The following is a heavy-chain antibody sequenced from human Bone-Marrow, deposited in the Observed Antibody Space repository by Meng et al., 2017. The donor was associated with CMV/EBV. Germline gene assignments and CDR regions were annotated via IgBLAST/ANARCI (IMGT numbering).Heavy chain of an antibody. CDR1: GFTFSNAW. V-gene: IGHV3-15*01. CDR3: TTYCSSTSCPAAAGWYFDL. Sequence: GGSLRLSCVASGFTFSNAWMSWVRQAPGKGLEWVGRIKSITDGGTTDYAAPGKGRFIISRDDAKSTLYLQMNSLKPEDTAVYYCTTYCSSTSCPAAAGWYFDLWGRGTLVTV. D-gene: IGHD2-2*01. CDR2: IKSITDGGTT. J-gene: IGHJ2*01.